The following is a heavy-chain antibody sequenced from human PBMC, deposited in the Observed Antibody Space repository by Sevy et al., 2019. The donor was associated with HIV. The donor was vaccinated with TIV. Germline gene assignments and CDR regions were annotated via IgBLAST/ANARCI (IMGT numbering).Heavy chain of an antibody. CDR2: TYYRSKWYN. CDR1: GDSVSSNSAA. D-gene: IGHD6-19*01. J-gene: IGHJ5*02. Sequence: SQTLSLTCAISGDSVSSNSAAWNWIRQSPSRGLEWLGRTYYRSKWYNDYAVSVKSRITINPDTSKNQFYLQMNSVTPEDTAVYYCARDTSIAVAGTPWFDPWGQGTLVTVSS. CDR3: ARDTSIAVAGTPWFDP. V-gene: IGHV6-1*01.